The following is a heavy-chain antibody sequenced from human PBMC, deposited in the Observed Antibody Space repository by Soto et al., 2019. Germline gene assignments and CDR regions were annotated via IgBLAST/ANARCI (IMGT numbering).Heavy chain of an antibody. V-gene: IGHV3-30*03. CDR1: GFTFSTYD. J-gene: IGHJ6*02. Sequence: GGSMRLSCVVSGFTFSTYDVHWVRQSPGKGLEWVAVISYDGSNEYYADSVKGRFTISRDNSKNTLYLQMNSLRAEDTAVYYCARLAPSPEYGMDVWGQGTTVTVSS. CDR2: ISYDGSNE. D-gene: IGHD5-12*01. CDR3: ARLAPSPEYGMDV.